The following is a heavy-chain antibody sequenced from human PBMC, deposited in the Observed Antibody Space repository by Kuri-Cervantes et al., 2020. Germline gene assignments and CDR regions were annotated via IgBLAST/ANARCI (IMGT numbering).Heavy chain of an antibody. CDR3: TTDRSYRGAVAGHDH. CDR2: IKSKTDGGTT. CDR1: GGSISSGDYY. V-gene: IGHV3-15*01. D-gene: IGHD6-19*01. J-gene: IGHJ4*02. Sequence: GGSLRLSCTVSGGSISSGDYYWSWIRQAPGKGLEWVGRIKSKTDGGTTDYAAPVKGRFTISRDDSKSTLYLQMNSLKIEDTGVYFCTTDRSYRGAVAGHDHWGQGTLVTVSS.